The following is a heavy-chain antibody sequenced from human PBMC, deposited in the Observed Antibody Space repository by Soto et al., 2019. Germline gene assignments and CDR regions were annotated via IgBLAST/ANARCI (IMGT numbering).Heavy chain of an antibody. V-gene: IGHV4-39*01. CDR2: IDYNGVT. CDR1: GGSIYRSGYY. J-gene: IGHJ4*02. Sequence: PSETLSLTCTVSGGSIYRSGYYWGWIRQPPGRGLEWIGNIDYNGVTYSNPSLKSRVTISRDMSKNQFFLKLTSVTAADTALYYCGKVLVGATGHTDSDSWGPGTLVTVSS. CDR3: GKVLVGATGHTDSDS. D-gene: IGHD2-15*01.